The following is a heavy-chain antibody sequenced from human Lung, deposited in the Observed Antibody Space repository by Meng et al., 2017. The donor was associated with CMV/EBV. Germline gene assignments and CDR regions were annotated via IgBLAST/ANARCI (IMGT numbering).Heavy chain of an antibody. Sequence: GYYMHWVRQAPGQGLEWMGWINPNSGGTNYAQKFQGRVTMTRDTSISTAYMELSRLRSDDTAVCYCARGDYYDSSGYYLNFYWFDPWGQGTLVTVSS. V-gene: IGHV1-2*02. J-gene: IGHJ5*02. CDR3: ARGDYYDSSGYYLNFYWFDP. D-gene: IGHD3-22*01. CDR2: INPNSGGT. CDR1: GYY.